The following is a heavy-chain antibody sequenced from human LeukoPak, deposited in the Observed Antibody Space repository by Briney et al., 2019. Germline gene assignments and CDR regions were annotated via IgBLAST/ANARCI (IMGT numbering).Heavy chain of an antibody. CDR3: AKDSAAHSYYFDY. V-gene: IGHV3-23*01. D-gene: IGHD6-25*01. J-gene: IGHJ4*02. CDR1: GFTFSGYA. CDR2: ISGSGGST. Sequence: HPGGSLRLSCAASGFTFSGYAMSWVRQAPGKGLEWVSAISGSGGSTYYADSVKGRFTISRDNSKNTLYLQMNSLRAEDTAVYYCAKDSAAHSYYFDYWGQGTLVTVSS.